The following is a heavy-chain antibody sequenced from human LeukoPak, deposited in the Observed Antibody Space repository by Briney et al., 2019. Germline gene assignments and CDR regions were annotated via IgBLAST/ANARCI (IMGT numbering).Heavy chain of an antibody. Sequence: GGCLRLSCAASGFTFSTYWMSWVRQAPGKGLEWVAKIKQDGSEKYYVDSVKGRFTISRDNAKNSLYLQMNSLRAEDTAVYYCGRVTGTTIRGANHWWFDLWGRGTLVTVSS. V-gene: IGHV3-7*01. J-gene: IGHJ2*01. D-gene: IGHD3-10*01. CDR3: GRVTGTTIRGANHWWFDL. CDR1: GFTFSTYW. CDR2: IKQDGSEK.